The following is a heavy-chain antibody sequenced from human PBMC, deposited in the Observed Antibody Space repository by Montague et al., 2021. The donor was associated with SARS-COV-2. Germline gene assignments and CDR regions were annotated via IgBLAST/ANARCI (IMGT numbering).Heavy chain of an antibody. D-gene: IGHD3-16*01. CDR1: DGSISSPNW. CDR3: ARGATYHYGLDV. V-gene: IGHV4-4*02. Sequence: SETLSLTCAVSDGSISSPNWWNWVRQPPGKGLEWIGEIYYTGNTNYNPSRKSRVTIFIDKSKNHFSLQLSAVTAADTAVYYCARGATYHYGLDVWGQGTTVAVSS. J-gene: IGHJ6*02. CDR2: IYYTGNT.